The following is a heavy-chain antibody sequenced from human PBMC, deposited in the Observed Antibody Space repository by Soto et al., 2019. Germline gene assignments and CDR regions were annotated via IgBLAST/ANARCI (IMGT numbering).Heavy chain of an antibody. CDR2: IYHSGST. Sequence: SSETLSLTCAVSGGSISSGGYSWSWIRQPPGKGLEWIGYIYHSGSTYYNPSLKSRVTISVDSSKNQFSLKLSSVIAAYKAVDYRANVQDLWGQGTLVTVSS. J-gene: IGHJ4*02. D-gene: IGHD1-1*01. CDR1: GGSISSGGYS. V-gene: IGHV4-30-2*01. CDR3: ANVQDL.